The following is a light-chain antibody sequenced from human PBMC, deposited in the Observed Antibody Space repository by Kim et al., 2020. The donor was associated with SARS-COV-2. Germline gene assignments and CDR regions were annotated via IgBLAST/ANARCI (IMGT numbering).Light chain of an antibody. J-gene: IGLJ3*02. CDR1: SSNVGSYN. CDR3: SKWDAGLNGRV. V-gene: IGLV1-44*01. Sequence: GQRVTISCSGSSSNVGSYNVNWYHQLPGAAPKLLIYSKNQRPSGVPDRFSGSKSGTSASLAIGGLQSEDEADYYCSKWDAGLNGRVFGGGTKLTVL. CDR2: SKN.